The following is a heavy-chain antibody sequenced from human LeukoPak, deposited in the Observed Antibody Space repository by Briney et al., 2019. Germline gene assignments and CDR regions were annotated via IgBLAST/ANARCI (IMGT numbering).Heavy chain of an antibody. J-gene: IGHJ6*03. CDR3: ARGASARSHYYYYYMDV. V-gene: IGHV3-30*04. Sequence: PGGSLRLSCAASGFTFSSYAMHWVRQAPGKGLEWVAVISYDGSNKYYADSVKGRSTISRDNSKNTLYLQMNSLRAEDTAVYYCARGASARSHYYYYYMDVWGKGTTVTVSS. D-gene: IGHD3-3*01. CDR1: GFTFSSYA. CDR2: ISYDGSNK.